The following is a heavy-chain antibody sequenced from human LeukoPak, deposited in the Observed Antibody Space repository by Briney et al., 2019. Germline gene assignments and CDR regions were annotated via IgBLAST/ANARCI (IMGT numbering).Heavy chain of an antibody. J-gene: IGHJ3*02. CDR2: IYNTGNT. CDR1: GGSISGYY. Sequence: PSETLSLTCTVSGGSISGYYWSWIRQPPGKGLEWLGFIYNTGNTNYNPSLKSRVTISLDTSKNQFSLSLSSVTAADTAVYYCARPGGRDRGGNSVAFDIWGQGTMVTVSS. V-gene: IGHV4-59*08. CDR3: ARPGGRDRGGNSVAFDI. D-gene: IGHD4-23*01.